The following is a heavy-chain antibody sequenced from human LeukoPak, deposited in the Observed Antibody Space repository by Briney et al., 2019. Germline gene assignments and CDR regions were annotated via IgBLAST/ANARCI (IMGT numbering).Heavy chain of an antibody. D-gene: IGHD3-22*01. CDR3: ARLPYYYDSSGYRDY. V-gene: IGHV4-59*08. Sequence: SETLSLTCTVSGGSISSYYWSWIRQPPGKGLGWIGYIYYSGSTNYNPSLKSRVTISVDTSKNQFSLKLSSVTAADTAVYYCARLPYYYDSSGYRDYWGQGTLVTVSS. J-gene: IGHJ4*02. CDR1: GGSISSYY. CDR2: IYYSGST.